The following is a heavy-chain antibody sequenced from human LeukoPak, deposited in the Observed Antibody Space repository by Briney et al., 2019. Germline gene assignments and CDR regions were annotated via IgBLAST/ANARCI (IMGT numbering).Heavy chain of an antibody. CDR1: GGSIRSSYYY. D-gene: IGHD5-18*01. Sequence: PSETLSLTCTVSGGSIRSSYYYWGWIRQPPGKGLEWIGEINHSGSTNYNPSLKSRVTISVDTSKNQFSLKLSSVTAADTAVYYCARGRGYSYGYAYYYYGMDVWGQGTTVTVSS. V-gene: IGHV4-39*07. CDR2: INHSGST. J-gene: IGHJ6*02. CDR3: ARGRGYSYGYAYYYYGMDV.